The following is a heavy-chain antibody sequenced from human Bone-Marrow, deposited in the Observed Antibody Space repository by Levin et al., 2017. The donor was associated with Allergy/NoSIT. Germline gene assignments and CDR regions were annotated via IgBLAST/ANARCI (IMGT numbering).Heavy chain of an antibody. J-gene: IGHJ3*02. CDR1: GFNFNTYW. Sequence: GGSLRLSCEASGFNFNTYWMHWVRQAPGKGLVWVSRANNDASSTIYADSVKGRFTISRDNAKNTVYLQMNSLTADDTAVYYCTRGRSSYIKQDVYDMWGQGTMVTVSS. CDR2: ANNDASST. D-gene: IGHD3-10*01. V-gene: IGHV3-74*01. CDR3: TRGRSSYIKQDVYDM.